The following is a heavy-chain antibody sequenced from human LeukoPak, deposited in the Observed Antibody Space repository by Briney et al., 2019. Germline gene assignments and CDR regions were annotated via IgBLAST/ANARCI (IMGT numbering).Heavy chain of an antibody. J-gene: IGHJ4*02. CDR2: INHSGST. CDR3: ASAGYDFWSGHASLFYF. V-gene: IGHV4-34*01. D-gene: IGHD3-3*01. CDR1: GGSFSGYY. Sequence: PSETLSLTCAVYGGSFSGYYWSWIRQPPGKGLEWIGEINHSGSTNYNPSLKSRVTISVDTSKNQFSLKLSSVTAADTAVYYRASAGYDFWSGHASLFYFWGQGTLVTVSS.